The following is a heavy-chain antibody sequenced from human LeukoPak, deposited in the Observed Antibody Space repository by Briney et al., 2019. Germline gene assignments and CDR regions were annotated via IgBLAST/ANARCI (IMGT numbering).Heavy chain of an antibody. Sequence: GGSLRLSCAASGFTFSSHAMHWVRQAPGKGLEWVSAISGSGGSTYYADSVKGRFTISRDNSKNTLYLQMNSLRAEDTAVYYCATSGKTVPLSPEIVVVPAAIRDYWGQGTLVTVSS. D-gene: IGHD2-2*02. CDR1: GFTFSSHA. CDR3: ATSGKTVPLSPEIVVVPAAIRDY. V-gene: IGHV3-23*01. CDR2: ISGSGGST. J-gene: IGHJ4*02.